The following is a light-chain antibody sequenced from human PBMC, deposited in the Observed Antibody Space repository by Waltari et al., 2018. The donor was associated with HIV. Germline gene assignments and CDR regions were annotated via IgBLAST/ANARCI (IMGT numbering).Light chain of an antibody. CDR3: QSYDSTLSGV. V-gene: IGLV1-40*01. Sequence: QSVLTQPPSVSGAPGQTVTISCTGSNSNIGAGYDVHWYQQLPGTAPNLLIEVNNNRPSGVPDRFSGSKSGTSASLTITGLQAEDEADYYCQSYDSTLSGVFGGGTKLTVL. J-gene: IGLJ3*02. CDR2: VNN. CDR1: NSNIGAGYD.